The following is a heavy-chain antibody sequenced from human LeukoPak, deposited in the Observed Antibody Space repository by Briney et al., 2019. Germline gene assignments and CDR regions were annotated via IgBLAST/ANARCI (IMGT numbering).Heavy chain of an antibody. CDR2: IYYSGST. J-gene: IGHJ6*02. CDR3: AKSSGWGSYYYGMDV. D-gene: IGHD6-19*01. CDR1: GGSISSSSYY. Sequence: SETLSLTCTVSGGSISSSSYYWGWIRQPPGKGLEWIGSIYYSGSTYYNPSLKSRVTISVDTSKNQFSLKLSSVTAADTAVYYCAKSSGWGSYYYGMDVWGQGTTVTVSS. V-gene: IGHV4-39*07.